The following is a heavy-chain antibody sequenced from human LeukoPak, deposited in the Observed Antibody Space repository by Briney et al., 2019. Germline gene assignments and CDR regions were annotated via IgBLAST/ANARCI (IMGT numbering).Heavy chain of an antibody. V-gene: IGHV3-48*03. CDR3: ARVGRYGVDY. Sequence: GGSLRLSCAASGFTFSSFEMNWVRQAPGKGLAWVSYMSSTGTTIYYADSVKGRFTISRDNAKNSLYLQMNSLRVEDTAVYYCARVGRYGVDYWGQGTLVTVSS. CDR2: MSSTGTTI. J-gene: IGHJ4*02. D-gene: IGHD5-18*01. CDR1: GFTFSSFE.